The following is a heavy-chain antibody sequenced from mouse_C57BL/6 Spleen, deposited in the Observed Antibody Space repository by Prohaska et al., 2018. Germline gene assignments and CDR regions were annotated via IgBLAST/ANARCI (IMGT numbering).Heavy chain of an antibody. Sequence: HGKSLEWIGYINPNNGGTSYNQKFKGKATLTVNKSSSTAYMELRSLTSEDSAVYYCARSDRWYFDVWGTGTTVTVSS. V-gene: IGHV1-22*01. J-gene: IGHJ1*03. D-gene: IGHD2-14*01. CDR3: ARSDRWYFDV. CDR2: INPNNGGT.